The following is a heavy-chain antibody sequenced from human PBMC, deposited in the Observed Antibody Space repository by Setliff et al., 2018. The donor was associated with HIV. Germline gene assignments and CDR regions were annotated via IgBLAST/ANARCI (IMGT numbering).Heavy chain of an antibody. V-gene: IGHV1-2*02. Sequence: RASVKVSCKASGYTFTGNYIHWVRQAPGQGLEWMGWINPNSGGTNYAQKFQGRVTITADKSTSTAYMELSSLRSEDTAVYYCARSSIAAAGAYYYYMDVWGKGTTVTVSS. CDR2: INPNSGGT. CDR3: ARSSIAAAGAYYYYMDV. CDR1: GYTFTGNY. J-gene: IGHJ6*03. D-gene: IGHD6-13*01.